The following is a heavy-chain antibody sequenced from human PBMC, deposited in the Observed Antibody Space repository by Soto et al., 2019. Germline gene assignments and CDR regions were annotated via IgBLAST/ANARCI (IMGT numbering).Heavy chain of an antibody. V-gene: IGHV1-69*13. D-gene: IGHD3-3*01. CDR2: IIPIFGTA. J-gene: IGHJ3*02. CDR1: GGTFSSYA. Sequence: SVKVSCKASGGTFSSYAISWVRQAPGQGLEWMGGIIPIFGTANYAQKFQGRVTITADESTSTAYMELSSLGSEDTAVYYCARDRSITIFGPIDAFDIWGQGTMVTVSS. CDR3: ARDRSITIFGPIDAFDI.